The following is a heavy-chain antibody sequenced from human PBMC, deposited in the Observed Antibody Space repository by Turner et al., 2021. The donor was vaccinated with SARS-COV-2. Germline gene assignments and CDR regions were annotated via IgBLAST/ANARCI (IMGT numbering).Heavy chain of an antibody. V-gene: IGHV2-70*13. Sequence: QITLRESGSSLVKPTQTLSLTCTFPGFSLNTSGMCVTWIRQPPGNALEWLARIDWDDDKYSSPSLKTRLTISKDTSKNQVVLTMTNMDPVDTATFYCARTSIPATGTSPDYWGQGTLVTVSS. D-gene: IGHD6-13*01. CDR1: GFSLNTSGMC. CDR2: IDWDDDK. J-gene: IGHJ4*02. CDR3: ARTSIPATGTSPDY.